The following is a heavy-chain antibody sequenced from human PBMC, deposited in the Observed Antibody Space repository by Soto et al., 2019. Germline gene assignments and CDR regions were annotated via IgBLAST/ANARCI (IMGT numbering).Heavy chain of an antibody. V-gene: IGHV3-21*01. D-gene: IGHD6-6*01. J-gene: IGHJ3*02. CDR1: GFTFSSYS. CDR3: ARDRIAARRGAFDI. Sequence: GGSLRLSCAASGFTFSSYSMNWVRQAPGKGLEWVSSISSSSSYIYYADSVNGRFTISRDNAKNSLYLQMNSLRAEDTAVYYCARDRIAARRGAFDIWGQGTMVTVSS. CDR2: ISSSSSYI.